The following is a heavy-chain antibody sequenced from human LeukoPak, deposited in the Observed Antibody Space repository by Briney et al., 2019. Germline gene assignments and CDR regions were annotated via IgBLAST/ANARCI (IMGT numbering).Heavy chain of an antibody. D-gene: IGHD4-17*01. CDR3: AKSFTYGDYVGYFQH. V-gene: IGHV3-30*02. Sequence: GGSLRLSCAASGFTFRSYGMHGVRQAPGKGLEGVAFIRYDGSNKYYADSVKGRFTISRDNSKNTLYLQMNSLRAEDTAVYYCAKSFTYGDYVGYFQHWGQGTLVTVSS. CDR1: GFTFRSYG. CDR2: IRYDGSNK. J-gene: IGHJ1*01.